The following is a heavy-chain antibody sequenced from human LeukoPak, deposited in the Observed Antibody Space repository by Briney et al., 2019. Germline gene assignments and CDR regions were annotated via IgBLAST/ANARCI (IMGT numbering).Heavy chain of an antibody. CDR1: GYTFTGYY. J-gene: IGHJ4*02. CDR2: INPNSGGT. CDR3: ARPRYTSGWSDFDY. Sequence: ASVKVSCKASGYTFTGYYMHWVRQAPGQGLEWMGWINPNSGGTNYAQKFQGRVTMTRDTSISTAYMELSRLRSDDTAVYYCARPRYTSGWSDFDYWGQGTLVTVSS. D-gene: IGHD6-19*01. V-gene: IGHV1-2*02.